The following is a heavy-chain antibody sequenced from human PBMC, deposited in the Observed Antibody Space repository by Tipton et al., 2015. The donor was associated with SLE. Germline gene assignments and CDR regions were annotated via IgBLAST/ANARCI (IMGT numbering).Heavy chain of an antibody. V-gene: IGHV4-30-4*08. D-gene: IGHD1-7*01. CDR3: AGQTKQAHFDI. Sequence: TLSLTCTVSGGSISSGDYYWSWIRQPPGKGLEWIGYIYYSGSTYYNPSLKSRVTISVDTSKNQFSLKLSSVTAADTAVYYCAGQTKQAHFDIWGQGTMVTVSS. CDR2: IYYSGST. CDR1: GGSISSGDYY. J-gene: IGHJ3*02.